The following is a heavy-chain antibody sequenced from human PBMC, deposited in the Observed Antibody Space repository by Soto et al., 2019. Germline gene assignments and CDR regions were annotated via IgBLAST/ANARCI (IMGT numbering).Heavy chain of an antibody. CDR2: ISSSGSTI. Sequence: PGGSLRLSCAASGFTFSSYEMNWVRQAPGKGLEWVSYISSSGSTIYYADSVKGRFTISRDNAKNSLYLQMNSLRAEDTAVYYCARHGRDGYNMNYWYFDLWGRGTLVTVSS. CDR3: ARHGRDGYNMNYWYFDL. CDR1: GFTFSSYE. J-gene: IGHJ2*01. V-gene: IGHV3-48*03. D-gene: IGHD5-12*01.